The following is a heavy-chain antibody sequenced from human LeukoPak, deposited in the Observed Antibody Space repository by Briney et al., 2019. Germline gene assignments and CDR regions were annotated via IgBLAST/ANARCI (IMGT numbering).Heavy chain of an antibody. D-gene: IGHD5-24*01. CDR1: GYSFTSYW. CDR3: ARPTTSGWLQLEV. Sequence: GESLKISCKGSGYSFTSYWIGWVRQMPGKGLEWMGIIYPGDSDTRYSPSFQGQVTISADKSTSTAYLQWSSLKASDTAMYYCARPTTSGWLQLEVWGQGTLVTVSS. J-gene: IGHJ4*02. V-gene: IGHV5-51*01. CDR2: IYPGDSDT.